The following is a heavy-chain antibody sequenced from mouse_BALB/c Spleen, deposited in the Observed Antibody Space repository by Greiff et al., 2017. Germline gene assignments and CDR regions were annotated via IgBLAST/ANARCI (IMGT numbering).Heavy chain of an antibody. CDR3: ARVYYDYGSFAY. V-gene: IGHV1S29*02. CDR2: IYPYNGGT. J-gene: IGHJ3*01. D-gene: IGHD2-4*01. CDR1: GYTFTDYN. Sequence: EVQLQQSGPELVKPGASVKISCKASGYTFTDYNMHWVKQSHGKSLEWIGYIYPYNGGTGYNQKFKSKATLTVDNSSSTAYMELRSLTSEDSAVYYCARVYYDYGSFAYWGQGTLVTVAA.